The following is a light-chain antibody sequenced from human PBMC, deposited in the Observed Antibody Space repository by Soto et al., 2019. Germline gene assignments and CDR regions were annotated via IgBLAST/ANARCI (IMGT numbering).Light chain of an antibody. Sequence: EIVMTQSPDTLSVSPGETVTLSCRASQSVRSKLAWYQQKPGQAPRLFIYGASTRATGIPARFSGSGSGTEFTLTISSLQSEDFALYYCQQYHNWLTFGGGTKVDIK. J-gene: IGKJ4*01. CDR3: QQYHNWLT. CDR2: GAS. V-gene: IGKV3-15*01. CDR1: QSVRSK.